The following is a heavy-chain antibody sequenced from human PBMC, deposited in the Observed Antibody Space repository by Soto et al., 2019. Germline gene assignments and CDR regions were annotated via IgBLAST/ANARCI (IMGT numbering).Heavy chain of an antibody. CDR2: VYYNGFT. J-gene: IGHJ5*02. CDR3: ARMGDFWSGPGELDP. D-gene: IGHD3-3*01. V-gene: IGHV4-39*01. CDR1: GGSISSSSYY. Sequence: XETLSLTCTVSGGSISSSSYYWAWIRQSPGKGLEWIGSVYYNGFTYYNPSLKSRVTISVDTSKNQFSLKLTSVTAADTAVYYCARMGDFWSGPGELDPWGQGTLVTVSS.